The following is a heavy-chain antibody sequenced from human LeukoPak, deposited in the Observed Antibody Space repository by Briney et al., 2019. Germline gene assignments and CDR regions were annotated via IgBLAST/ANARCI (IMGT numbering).Heavy chain of an antibody. D-gene: IGHD6-6*01. CDR3: AKDRIAARRGDNWFDP. CDR1: GFTFSSYG. J-gene: IGHJ5*02. CDR2: IRYGGSNK. Sequence: GGSLRLSCAASGFTFSSYGMHWVRQAPGRGLEWVAFIRYGGSNKYYADSVKGRFTISRDNSKNTLYLQMNSLRAEDTAVYYCAKDRIAARRGDNWFDPWGQGTLVTVSS. V-gene: IGHV3-30*02.